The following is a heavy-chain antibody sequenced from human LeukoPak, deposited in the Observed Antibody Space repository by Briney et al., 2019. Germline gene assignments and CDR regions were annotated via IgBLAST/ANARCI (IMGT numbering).Heavy chain of an antibody. Sequence: GESLKISCKGSGYSFTSYWIGWVRQMPGKGLEWMGIIYPGDSDTRYSPSFQGQVTISADKSISTAYLQWSSLEASDTAMYYCARGYCGGDCYSPYYFDYWGQGTLVTVSS. CDR2: IYPGDSDT. V-gene: IGHV5-51*01. CDR3: ARGYCGGDCYSPYYFDY. CDR1: GYSFTSYW. J-gene: IGHJ4*02. D-gene: IGHD2-21*02.